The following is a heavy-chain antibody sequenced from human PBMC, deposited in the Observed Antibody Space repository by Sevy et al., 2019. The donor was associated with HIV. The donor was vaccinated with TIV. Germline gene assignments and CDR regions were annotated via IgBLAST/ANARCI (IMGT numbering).Heavy chain of an antibody. Sequence: GGSLRLSCAASGFTFHMYTMNWVRQAPGKGLEWVSSISSSSRSTYYADSVKGRFPISRENANSSLYLQGNSLRTEDTAVYYCATRMFYNYWSGSKPDKNYYQYYGLDLWGQGTTITVSS. V-gene: IGHV3-21*01. CDR3: ATRMFYNYWSGSKPDKNYYQYYGLDL. CDR2: ISSSSRST. CDR1: GFTFHMYT. D-gene: IGHD3-3*01. J-gene: IGHJ6*02.